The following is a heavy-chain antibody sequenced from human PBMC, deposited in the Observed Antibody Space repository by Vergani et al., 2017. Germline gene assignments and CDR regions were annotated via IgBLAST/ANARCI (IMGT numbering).Heavy chain of an antibody. CDR2: INWNSGSL. J-gene: IGHJ5*01. CDR3: ARARCIETCYMSNWLDS. Sequence: EVQLVESGGGLVQPGRSLRLSCAASGFTFDDYAMHWVRQIPGKGLEWVSGINWNSGSLAYADSVKGRFTISRDNAQNTLYLQMNSLRVEDTGVYYCARARCIETCYMSNWLDSWGQGTLVTVSS. V-gene: IGHV3-9*01. D-gene: IGHD3-9*01. CDR1: GFTFDDYA.